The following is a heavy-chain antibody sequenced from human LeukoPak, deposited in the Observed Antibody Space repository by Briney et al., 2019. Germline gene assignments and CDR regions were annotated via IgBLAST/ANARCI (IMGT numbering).Heavy chain of an antibody. D-gene: IGHD3-3*01. CDR3: ASGVYYDFWSGSFDY. Sequence: SVKVSCKASGGTFSSYTISWVRQAPGQGLEWMGRIIPILGIANYAQKFQGRVTITADKSTSTAYMELSSLRSEDTAVYHCASGVYYDFWSGSFDYWGQGTLVTVSS. J-gene: IGHJ4*02. CDR1: GGTFSSYT. CDR2: IIPILGIA. V-gene: IGHV1-69*02.